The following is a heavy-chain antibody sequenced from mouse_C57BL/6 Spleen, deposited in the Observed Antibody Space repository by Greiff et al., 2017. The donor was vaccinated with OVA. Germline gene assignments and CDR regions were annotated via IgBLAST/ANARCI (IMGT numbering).Heavy chain of an antibody. V-gene: IGHV5-4*03. CDR3: ARVKLGRGAMDY. J-gene: IGHJ4*01. CDR1: GFTFSSYA. D-gene: IGHD4-1*01. Sequence: EVKLVESGGGLVKPGGSLKLSCAASGFTFSSYAMSWVRQTPEKRLEWVATISDGGSYTYYPDDVKGRFTISRDNAKNNLYLQMSHLKYEDTAMYYCARVKLGRGAMDYWGQGTSVTVSS. CDR2: ISDGGSYT.